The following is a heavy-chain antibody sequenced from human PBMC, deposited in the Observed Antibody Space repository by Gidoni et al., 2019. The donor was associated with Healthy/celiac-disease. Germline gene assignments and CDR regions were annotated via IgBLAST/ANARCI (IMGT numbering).Heavy chain of an antibody. CDR3: ARGRDSSGYRRFFDY. J-gene: IGHJ4*02. D-gene: IGHD3-22*01. Sequence: QVQLQQWGAGLLKPSEALSLTFAVYGGSFSGYYWSWLRQPPGKGLEWIGEINHSGSTNYNPSLKSRVTISVDTSKNQFSLKLSSVTAADTAVYYCARGRDSSGYRRFFDYWGQGTLVTVSS. V-gene: IGHV4-34*01. CDR1: GGSFSGYY. CDR2: INHSGST.